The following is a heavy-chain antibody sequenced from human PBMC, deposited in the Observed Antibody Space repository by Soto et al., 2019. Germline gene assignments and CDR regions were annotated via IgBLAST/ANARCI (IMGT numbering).Heavy chain of an antibody. D-gene: IGHD3-3*01. CDR3: AREEWLSYYYMDV. CDR1: GGSISSSSYY. V-gene: IGHV4-39*02. CDR2: IYYSGST. Sequence: QLQLQESGPGLVKPSETLSLTCTVSGGSISSSSYYWGWIRQPPGKGLEWIGSIYYSGSTYYNPSLKSRVTISVDTSKNQFSLKLSSVTAADTAVYYCAREEWLSYYYMDVWGKGTTVTVSS. J-gene: IGHJ6*03.